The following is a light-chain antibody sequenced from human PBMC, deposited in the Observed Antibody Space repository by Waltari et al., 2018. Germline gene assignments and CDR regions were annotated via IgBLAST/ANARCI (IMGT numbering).Light chain of an antibody. Sequence: DIVMTQSPDSVAVSLGERATINCKSSRSVLYSSNNKNYLAWYQQKPGQPPKLLIYWASTRESGVPDRFSGSGSGTDFTLTLNSLQAEDVAVYYCQQYFSTPLTFGGGTKVEIK. CDR1: RSVLYSSNNKNY. CDR2: WAS. J-gene: IGKJ4*01. CDR3: QQYFSTPLT. V-gene: IGKV4-1*01.